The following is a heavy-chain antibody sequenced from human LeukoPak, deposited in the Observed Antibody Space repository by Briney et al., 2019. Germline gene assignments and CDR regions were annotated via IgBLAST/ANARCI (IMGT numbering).Heavy chain of an antibody. CDR2: INPNSGGT. V-gene: IGHV1-2*02. CDR3: ARGAFSGWYKDYFDY. Sequence: ASVKVSCKASGYTFTGYYMHWVRQAPGQGLEWMGWINPNSGGTNYAQKFQGRVTMTSDTSISTAYMELSRLRSDDTAVYYCARGAFSGWYKDYFDYWGQGTLVTVSS. CDR1: GYTFTGYY. D-gene: IGHD6-19*01. J-gene: IGHJ4*02.